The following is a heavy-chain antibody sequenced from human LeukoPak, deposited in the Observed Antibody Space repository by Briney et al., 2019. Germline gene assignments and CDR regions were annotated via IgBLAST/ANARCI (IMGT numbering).Heavy chain of an antibody. V-gene: IGHV4-34*01. D-gene: IGHD2-2*01. CDR2: INHSGST. J-gene: IGHJ4*02. Sequence: SDTLSLTCAVYGGSFTDYYWTWIGQPPGKALEGIGKINHSGSTNYNPSLNSLLTISVDTFNSQFYLKLTSVTAADTALYYCARLGLHYCSSTSCYVDDWGQGTLVTVSS. CDR1: GGSFTDYY. CDR3: ARLGLHYCSSTSCYVDD.